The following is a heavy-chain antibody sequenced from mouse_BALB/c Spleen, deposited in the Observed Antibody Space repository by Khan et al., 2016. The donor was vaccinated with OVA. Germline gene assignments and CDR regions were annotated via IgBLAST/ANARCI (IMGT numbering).Heavy chain of an antibody. J-gene: IGHJ2*01. CDR3: AREEAVYHFDH. D-gene: IGHD3-3*01. CDR1: GYIFTSYW. Sequence: VQLQESGAELVRPGTSVKLSCKTSGYIFTSYWIHWVKQRSGQGLEWIGRIYPGTDNIYYNEKFKDKATLTADKSSSTAHMQLSSLKSEDSDVYFCAREEAVYHFDHWGQGTIRKVAS. V-gene: IGHV1S132*01. CDR2: IYPGTDNI.